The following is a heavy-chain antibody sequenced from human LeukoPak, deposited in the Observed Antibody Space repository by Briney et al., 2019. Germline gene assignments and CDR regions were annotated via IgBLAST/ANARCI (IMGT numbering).Heavy chain of an antibody. CDR1: GFTFSSYA. V-gene: IGHV3-23*01. D-gene: IGHD4-17*01. J-gene: IGHJ4*02. Sequence: GGSLRLSCAASGFTFSSYAMSWVRQAPGKGLEWVSTISGSGGSTYYPDSVKGRFTISRDNSKNTLYLQMNSLRAEDKAIYYCAKETGTGGDYYPHFDYWGQGTLVTVSS. CDR3: AKETGTGGDYYPHFDY. CDR2: ISGSGGST.